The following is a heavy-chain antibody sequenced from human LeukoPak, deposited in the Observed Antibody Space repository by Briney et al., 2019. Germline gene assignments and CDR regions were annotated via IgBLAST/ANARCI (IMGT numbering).Heavy chain of an antibody. D-gene: IGHD7-27*01. CDR1: GFTFSTYT. V-gene: IGHV3-48*01. CDR2: INTKSKTI. CDR3: VSDQNWGFDY. J-gene: IGHJ4*02. Sequence: GGSLRLSCAASGFTFSTYTMNWVRQAPGKGLEWISYINTKSKTIYYADSVKGRFTISRDNAKNSLYLQMNSLRAEDTALYYCVSDQNWGFDYWGQGTLVTVSS.